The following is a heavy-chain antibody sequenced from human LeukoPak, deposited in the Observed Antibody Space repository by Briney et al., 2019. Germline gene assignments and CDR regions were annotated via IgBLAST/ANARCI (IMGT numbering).Heavy chain of an antibody. V-gene: IGHV3-23*01. CDR1: GFTFSSYA. D-gene: IGHD3-22*01. CDR3: AKDRPRGAYYYDSSVGFDY. Sequence: EGSLRLSCAASGFTFSSYAMSWVRQAPGKGLEWVSAISGSGGSTYYADSVKGRFTISRDNSKNTLYLQMNSLRAEDTAVYYCAKDRPRGAYYYDSSVGFDYWGQGTLVTVSS. J-gene: IGHJ4*02. CDR2: ISGSGGST.